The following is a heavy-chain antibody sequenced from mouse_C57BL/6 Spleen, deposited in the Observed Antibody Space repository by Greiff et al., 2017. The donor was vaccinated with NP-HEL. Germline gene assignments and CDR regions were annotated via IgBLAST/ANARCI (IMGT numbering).Heavy chain of an antibody. Sequence: VQLQQSGPELVKPGASVKISCKASGYAFSSSWMNWVKQRPGKGLEWIGRIYPGDGDTKYNGKFKGKATLTADKSSSTAYMQLSSLTSEDSAVYFCARRSNLWYFDVWGTGTTVTVSS. CDR2: IYPGDGDT. CDR1: GYAFSSSW. V-gene: IGHV1-82*01. CDR3: ARRSNLWYFDV. D-gene: IGHD2-5*01. J-gene: IGHJ1*03.